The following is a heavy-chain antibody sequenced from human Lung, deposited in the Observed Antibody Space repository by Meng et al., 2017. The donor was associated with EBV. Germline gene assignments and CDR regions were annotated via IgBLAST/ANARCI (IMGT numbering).Heavy chain of an antibody. CDR3: ARVWAYCGGDCYHPR. J-gene: IGHJ4*02. CDR2: IHSRGST. Sequence: EPLFICRTASGGFISRYFWGWIRQPAGKGLEWIGYIHSRGSTYYNPFLRSRLTISVDTSKNQFSLKLSSVTAADTAVYYCARVWAYCGGDCYHPRWGQGTLVTVSS. CDR1: GGFISRYF. V-gene: IGHV4-59*06. D-gene: IGHD2-21*02.